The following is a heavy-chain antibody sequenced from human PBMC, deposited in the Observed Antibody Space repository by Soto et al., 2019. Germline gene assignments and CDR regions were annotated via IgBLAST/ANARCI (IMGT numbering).Heavy chain of an antibody. CDR1: GYAFTTYG. J-gene: IGHJ4*02. D-gene: IGHD2-8*01. V-gene: IGHV1-18*01. Sequence: QVHLVQSGAEVKKPGASVKVSCKGSGYAFTTYGITWVRQAPGQGLEWMGWISAHNGNTNYVQKLQGRVTVTRDTSTSTAYMELRSLRSDDTAVYYCARGMYGDYWGQGALVTVSS. CDR3: ARGMYGDY. CDR2: ISAHNGNT.